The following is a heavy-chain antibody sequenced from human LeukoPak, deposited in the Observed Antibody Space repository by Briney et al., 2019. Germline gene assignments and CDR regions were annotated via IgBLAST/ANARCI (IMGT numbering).Heavy chain of an antibody. V-gene: IGHV4-59*08. CDR1: SGSMSSYY. CDR3: ARHGSGTSLALYP. CDR2: ISYSGTT. Sequence: PSETLSLTCTVSSGSMSSYYWSWIRQSPGKGLEWVGYISYSGTTNYNPSLKSRVTISLGTSKNRFSLNLTSVTAADTAVYYCARHGSGTSLALYPWGQGTLVTVSS. J-gene: IGHJ5*02. D-gene: IGHD3-10*01.